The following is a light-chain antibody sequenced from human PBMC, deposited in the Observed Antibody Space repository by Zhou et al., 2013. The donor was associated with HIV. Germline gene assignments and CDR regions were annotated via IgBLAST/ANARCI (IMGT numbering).Light chain of an antibody. CDR2: GAS. CDR3: QQYNNWPWT. CDR1: QSVGTS. Sequence: EVVLTQSPATLSLSPGERATLSCRASQSVGTSLAWYQQMPGQAPRLLIYGASTRATGIPARFSGSRSGTEFTLTISSMQSEDFAVYYCQQYNNWPWTFGQGTKVEI. J-gene: IGKJ1*01. V-gene: IGKV3-15*01.